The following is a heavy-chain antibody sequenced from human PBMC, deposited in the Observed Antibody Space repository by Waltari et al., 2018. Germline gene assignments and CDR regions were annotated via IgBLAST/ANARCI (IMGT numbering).Heavy chain of an antibody. D-gene: IGHD6-13*01. CDR1: GYSIDRGYF. J-gene: IGHJ4*02. Sequence: QVQLQESGPGLVKPSETLSLTCDVSGYSIDRGYFWGWIRQPPGKGLEWIGTIFHAGFTNYSPSLKGRVTMSVDKSKNQFSLNLSSVTAADTAVYYCARAPGVAAAAYFDYWGQGILVTVSS. CDR2: IFHAGFT. V-gene: IGHV4-38-2*01. CDR3: ARAPGVAAAAYFDY.